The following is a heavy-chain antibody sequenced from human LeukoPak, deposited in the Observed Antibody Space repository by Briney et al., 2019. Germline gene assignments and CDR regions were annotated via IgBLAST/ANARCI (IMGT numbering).Heavy chain of an antibody. J-gene: IGHJ4*02. CDR3: ARDLSPWLVDY. Sequence: SETLSLTCTVSGGSISSYYWSWIRQPPGKGLEWIGYIYYSGSTNYNPSLKSRVTISVDTSKNQFSLKLSSVTAADTAVYYCARDLSPWLVDYWGQGTLVTVSS. V-gene: IGHV4-59*12. CDR1: GGSISSYY. D-gene: IGHD6-19*01. CDR2: IYYSGST.